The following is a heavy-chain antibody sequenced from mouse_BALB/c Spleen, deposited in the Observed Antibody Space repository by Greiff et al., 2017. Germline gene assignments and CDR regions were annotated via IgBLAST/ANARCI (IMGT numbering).Heavy chain of an antibody. CDR3: ARSPITTATVYFDY. Sequence: QVTLKVSGPGILQPSQTLSLTCSFSGFSLSTSGMGVSWIRQPSGKGLEWLAHIYWDDDKRYNPSLKSRLTISKDTSRNQVFLKITSVDTADTATYYCARSPITTATVYFDYWGQGTTLTVSS. D-gene: IGHD1-2*01. V-gene: IGHV8-12*01. J-gene: IGHJ2*01. CDR2: IYWDDDK. CDR1: GFSLSTSGMG.